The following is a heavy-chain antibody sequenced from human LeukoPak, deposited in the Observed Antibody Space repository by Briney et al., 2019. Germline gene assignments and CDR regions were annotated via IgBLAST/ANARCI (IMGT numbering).Heavy chain of an antibody. CDR1: GFTVSSNY. V-gene: IGHV3-21*01. J-gene: IGHJ3*02. D-gene: IGHD6-13*01. Sequence: GGSLRLSCAASGFTVSSNYMNWVRQAPGKGLEWVSSISSTGNYIYYTESMKGRFTISRDNAKNSLYLQMNSLRAEDTAVYYCARDTYSSSWTPDAFDIWGQGTMVTVSS. CDR2: ISSTGNYI. CDR3: ARDTYSSSWTPDAFDI.